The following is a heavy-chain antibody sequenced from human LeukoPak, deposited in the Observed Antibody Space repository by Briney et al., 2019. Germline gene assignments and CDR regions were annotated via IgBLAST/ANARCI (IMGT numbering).Heavy chain of an antibody. V-gene: IGHV1-69*05. CDR2: IIPIFGTA. CDR1: GGTFSSYA. Sequence: SVKVSCKASGGTFSSYAISWVRQAPGQGLEWMGGIIPIFGTANYAQKFQGRVTMTRNTSIRTAYMELSRLRSEDTAVYYCARAYSGWYHYWGQGTLVTVSS. D-gene: IGHD6-19*01. J-gene: IGHJ4*02. CDR3: ARAYSGWYHY.